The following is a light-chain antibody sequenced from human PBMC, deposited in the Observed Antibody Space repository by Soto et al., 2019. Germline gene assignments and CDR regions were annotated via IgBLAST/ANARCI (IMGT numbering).Light chain of an antibody. Sequence: EIVLTQSPGTLSLSPGERATLSCRASQSVSSTYLAWYQQKPGQAPRLLIYGASSRATALPDRFSGSGSGTDFTITISRLEPEEVAVYYCQQYSSSPRTFGQGTKLEIK. J-gene: IGKJ2*01. CDR3: QQYSSSPRT. CDR1: QSVSSTY. V-gene: IGKV3-20*01. CDR2: GAS.